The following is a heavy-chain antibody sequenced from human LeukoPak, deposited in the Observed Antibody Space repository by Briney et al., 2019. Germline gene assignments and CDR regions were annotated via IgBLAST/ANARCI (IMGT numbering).Heavy chain of an antibody. D-gene: IGHD3-16*02. Sequence: SQTLSLTCTVSGGSISSGDYYWSWIRQPPGKGLEWIGYIYYSGSTYYNPSLKSRVTISVDTSKNQFSLKLSSVTAADTAVYYCARAPLGSDAFDIWGQGTMVTVPS. J-gene: IGHJ3*02. CDR3: ARAPLGSDAFDI. CDR1: GGSISSGDYY. V-gene: IGHV4-30-4*08. CDR2: IYYSGST.